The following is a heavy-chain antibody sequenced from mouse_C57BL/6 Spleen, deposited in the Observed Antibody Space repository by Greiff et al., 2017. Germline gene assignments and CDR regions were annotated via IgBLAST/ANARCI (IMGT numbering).Heavy chain of an antibody. D-gene: IGHD2-5*01. J-gene: IGHJ3*01. CDR1: GYSITSGYY. Sequence: VQLKESGPGLVKPSQSLSLTCSVTGYSITSGYYWNWIRQFPGNKLEWMGYISYDGSNNYNPSLKNRISITRDTSKNQFFLKLNSVTTEDTATYYCARDDYSNFAYWGQGTLVTVSA. CDR3: ARDDYSNFAY. V-gene: IGHV3-6*01. CDR2: ISYDGSN.